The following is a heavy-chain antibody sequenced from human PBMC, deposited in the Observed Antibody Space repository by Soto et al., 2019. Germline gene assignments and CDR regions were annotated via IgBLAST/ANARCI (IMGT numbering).Heavy chain of an antibody. CDR2: ISSSSSYI. Sequence: LRLSCAASGFTFSSYSMNWVRQAPVKGLEWVSSISSSSSYIYYADSVKGRFTISRDNAKNSLYLQMNSLRAEDTAVYYCARVYYYDSSGYQNDAFDIWGQGTMVTVSS. D-gene: IGHD3-22*01. CDR1: GFTFSSYS. V-gene: IGHV3-21*01. J-gene: IGHJ3*02. CDR3: ARVYYYDSSGYQNDAFDI.